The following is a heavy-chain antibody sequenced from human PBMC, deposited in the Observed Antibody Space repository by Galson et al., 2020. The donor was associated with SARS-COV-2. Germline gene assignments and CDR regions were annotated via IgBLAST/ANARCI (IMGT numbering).Heavy chain of an antibody. Sequence: SETLSLTCTVSGDSVSSAGYYWSWLRQHPGKGPEWRGYIQSSGSTYYNPSLKSRVTISADPSKTHFSLALSSVTAADTADYYCARVSGAYDTEYWGQGILVIVSS. CDR1: GDSVSSAGYY. D-gene: IGHD1-26*01. J-gene: IGHJ4*02. V-gene: IGHV4-31*03. CDR3: ARVSGAYDTEY. CDR2: IQSSGST.